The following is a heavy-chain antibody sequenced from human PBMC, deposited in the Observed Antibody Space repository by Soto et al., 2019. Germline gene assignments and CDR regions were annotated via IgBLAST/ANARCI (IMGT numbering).Heavy chain of an antibody. V-gene: IGHV3-48*01. J-gene: IGHJ6*02. D-gene: IGHD3-22*01. Sequence: GGSRRLSCQVSDFPFFTFGMNWFRQAQEKGREWVSYISSSGRTIYYADSVKGRFTISRDNDKNSLYLKMNSLRPEDTAVYYSVKGPYYYDRSDAPPRYGMDVWGQGTTVTVSS. CDR3: VKGPYYYDRSDAPPRYGMDV. CDR2: ISSSGRTI. CDR1: DFPFFTFG.